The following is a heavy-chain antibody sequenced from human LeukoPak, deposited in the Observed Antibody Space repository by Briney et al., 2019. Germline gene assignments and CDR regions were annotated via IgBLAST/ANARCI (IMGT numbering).Heavy chain of an antibody. CDR1: GGSISSYY. CDR3: ARQDYSSSSYYFDY. V-gene: IGHV4-4*07. Sequence: SETLSLTCTVSGGSISSYYWSWIRQPAGKGLEWIGRIYTSGSTNYNPSLKSRVTMSVDRSKNHFSLKLSSVTAADTALYYCARQDYSSSSYYFDYWGQGTLVTVPS. CDR2: IYTSGST. D-gene: IGHD6-13*01. J-gene: IGHJ4*02.